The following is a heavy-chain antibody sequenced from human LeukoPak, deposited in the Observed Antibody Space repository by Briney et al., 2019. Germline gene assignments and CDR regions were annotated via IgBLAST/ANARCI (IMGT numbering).Heavy chain of an antibody. CDR2: IYSGGST. D-gene: IGHD4-17*01. J-gene: IGHJ4*02. V-gene: IGHV3-53*01. CDR1: GFTVSSNY. Sequence: GGSLRLSCAASGFTVSSNYMSWVRQAPGKGLEWVSLIYSGGSTYYADSVKGRFTISRDNSKNTLYLQMNSLRAEDTAVFFCARMAWDGDYVDGYWGQGTLVTVSS. CDR3: ARMAWDGDYVDGY.